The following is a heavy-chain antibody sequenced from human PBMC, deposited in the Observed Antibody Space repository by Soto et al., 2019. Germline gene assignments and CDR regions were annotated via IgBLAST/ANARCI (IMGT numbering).Heavy chain of an antibody. D-gene: IGHD3-10*01. V-gene: IGHV4-4*02. CDR3: ARVVTMVRGVHGMDV. Sequence: SETLSLTCAVSGGSISSSNWWSWVRQPPGKGLEWIGEIYHSGSTNYNPSLKSRVTISVGKSKNQFSLKLSSVTAADTAVYYCARVVTMVRGVHGMDVWGQGTTVTVSS. J-gene: IGHJ6*02. CDR2: IYHSGST. CDR1: GGSISSSNW.